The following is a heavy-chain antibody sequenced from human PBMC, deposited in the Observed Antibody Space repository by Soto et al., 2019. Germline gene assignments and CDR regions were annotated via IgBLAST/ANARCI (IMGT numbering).Heavy chain of an antibody. CDR3: ATPYGGNFTYYYGMDV. D-gene: IGHD2-21*02. J-gene: IGHJ6*02. CDR1: GCTFSSYG. Sequence: VRFMRLSCAASGCTFSSYGMHWVRKAPGKGLEWVAVISYDGSNKYYADSVKGRFTISRDNSKNTLYLQMNSLRAEDTAVYYCATPYGGNFTYYYGMDVWGQGTTVTVSS. CDR2: ISYDGSNK. V-gene: IGHV3-30*03.